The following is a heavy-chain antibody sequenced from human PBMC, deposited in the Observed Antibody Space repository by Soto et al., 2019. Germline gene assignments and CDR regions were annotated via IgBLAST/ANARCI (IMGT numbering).Heavy chain of an antibody. Sequence: EVQLEESGGGLVQPGGSLRLSCAASGFTVSNSYMGWVRRAAGKGLEWVSSLYSDGNTYYADSVRGRFTVYTDNSKDTLYLQINSIRVDDTGMYYCARHVGYYWYFDLWGRGTLVTVSS. V-gene: IGHV3-66*04. D-gene: IGHD6-13*01. CDR3: ARHVGYYWYFDL. CDR1: GFTVSNSY. CDR2: LYSDGNT. J-gene: IGHJ2*01.